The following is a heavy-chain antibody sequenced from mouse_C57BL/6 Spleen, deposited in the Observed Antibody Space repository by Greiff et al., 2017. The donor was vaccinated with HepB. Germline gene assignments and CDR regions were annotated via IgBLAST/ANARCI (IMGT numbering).Heavy chain of an antibody. CDR2: FYPGSGSI. CDR1: GSHFAEYT. J-gene: IGHJ3*01. V-gene: IGHV1-62-2*01. CDR3: ARHEEGGYGNYEAWFAY. Sequence: PLQQSGPALFPPGAFFQLSCKASGSHFAEYTIHWVKQRSGQGPEWIGWFYPGSGSIKYNEKFKDKATLTADKSSSTVYMELSRLTSEDSAVYFCARHEEGGYGNYEAWFAYWGQGTLVTVSA. D-gene: IGHD2-1*01.